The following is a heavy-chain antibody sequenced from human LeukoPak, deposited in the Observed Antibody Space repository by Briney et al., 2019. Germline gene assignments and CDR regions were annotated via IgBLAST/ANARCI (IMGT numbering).Heavy chain of an antibody. CDR3: ARGSYSFDS. J-gene: IGHJ4*01. CDR1: GFTFSTYW. CDR2: INSDGTSI. V-gene: IGHV3-74*01. Sequence: GGSLRLSCAAPGFTFSTYWMHWVRHVPGKGLVWVSRINSDGTSISYADSVKGRFTISRDNAKNTLYLQLDSLRAEDTAVYSCARGSYSFDSWGHGTLVTVSS. D-gene: IGHD2-15*01.